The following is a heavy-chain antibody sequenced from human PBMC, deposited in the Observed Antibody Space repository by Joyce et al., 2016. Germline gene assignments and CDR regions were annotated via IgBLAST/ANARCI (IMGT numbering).Heavy chain of an antibody. V-gene: IGHV1-2*02. D-gene: IGHD4-17*01. CDR3: ARDRVTTWSEDAFDI. J-gene: IGHJ3*02. CDR2: VNPNSDDT. Sequence: QVQVVQSGAEVKKPGASVKVSCKASGYTFTGYYMQWGRQAPGQGLEWMGWVNPNSDDTKYAQKFQGRVTMTWDKSISTAYMELSRLTSADTAVYYCARDRVTTWSEDAFDIWGRGTTVTVFS. CDR1: GYTFTGYY.